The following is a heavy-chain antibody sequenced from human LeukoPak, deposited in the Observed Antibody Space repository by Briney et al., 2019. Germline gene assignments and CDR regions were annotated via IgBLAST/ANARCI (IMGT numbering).Heavy chain of an antibody. CDR2: INQDGSEK. Sequence: GGSLRLSCAASGFTFSSYWMGWVRQAPGKGLEWVASINQDGSEKYYVDSVKGRFTISRDNAKTSLYLQINSLRAEDTAIFYCARGTYGGFDYWGQGTLVTVSS. D-gene: IGHD4-23*01. CDR1: GFTFSSYW. V-gene: IGHV3-7*01. J-gene: IGHJ4*02. CDR3: ARGTYGGFDY.